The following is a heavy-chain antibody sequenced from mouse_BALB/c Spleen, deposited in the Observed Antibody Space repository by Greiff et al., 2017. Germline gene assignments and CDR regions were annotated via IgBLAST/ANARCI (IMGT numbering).Heavy chain of an antibody. V-gene: IGHV1-7*01. J-gene: IGHJ2*01. CDR2: INPSTGYT. D-gene: IGHD4-1*01. Sequence: QVQLQQSGAELAKPGASVKMSCKASGYTFTSYWMHWVKQGPGQGLEWIGYINPSTGYTEYNQKFKDKATSTADKSSSTAYMQLSSLTSEDSAVYYCARGTGNFDYWGQGTTLTVSS. CDR1: GYTFTSYW. CDR3: ARGTGNFDY.